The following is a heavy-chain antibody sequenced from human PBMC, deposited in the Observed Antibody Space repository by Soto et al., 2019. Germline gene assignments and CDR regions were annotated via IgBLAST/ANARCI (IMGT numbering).Heavy chain of an antibody. Sequence: ASVKVSCKASGYTFTSYDINWVRQATGQGLEWMGWMNPNSGNTGYAQKFQGRVTMTRNTSISTAYMELSSLRSEDTAVYYCAREPLNYYDSSGYSSGFDYWGQGTLVTVSS. J-gene: IGHJ4*02. CDR1: GYTFTSYD. CDR2: MNPNSGNT. CDR3: AREPLNYYDSSGYSSGFDY. V-gene: IGHV1-8*01. D-gene: IGHD3-22*01.